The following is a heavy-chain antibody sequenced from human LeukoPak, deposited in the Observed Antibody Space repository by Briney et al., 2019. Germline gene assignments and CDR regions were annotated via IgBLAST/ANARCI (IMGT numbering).Heavy chain of an antibody. CDR1: GGSFSDYY. V-gene: IGHV4-34*01. J-gene: IGHJ5*02. CDR3: ARRVVGFYPNWFDP. CDR2: INHSGST. D-gene: IGHD1-26*01. Sequence: SETLSLTCAVYGGSFSDYYWNWIRQPPGKGLEWIGEINHSGSTNYNPSLKSRVTISVDTPKNQFSLKLSSVTAADTAVFYCARRVVGFYPNWFDPWGQGTLVTVSS.